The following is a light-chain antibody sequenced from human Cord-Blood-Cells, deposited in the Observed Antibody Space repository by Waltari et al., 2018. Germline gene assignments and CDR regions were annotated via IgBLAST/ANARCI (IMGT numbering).Light chain of an antibody. J-gene: IGKJ1*01. CDR1: QSISSY. CDR2: AAS. V-gene: IGKV1-39*01. Sequence: DIQMTQSPSSLSASVGDRVTITCRASQSISSYLNWYQQKPGNAPKLLIYAASSLQSGVPSRFSVSGSGTDFTLTSSSRQPEDFATYYCQQSYSTPVTFGQGTKVEIK. CDR3: QQSYSTPVT.